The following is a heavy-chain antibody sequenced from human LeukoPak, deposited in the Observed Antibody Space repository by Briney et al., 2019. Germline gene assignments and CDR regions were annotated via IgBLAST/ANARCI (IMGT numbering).Heavy chain of an antibody. CDR1: GGSISSGSYY. V-gene: IGHV4-61*02. D-gene: IGHD3-10*01. Sequence: SETLSLTCTVSGGSISSGSYYWSWIRQPAGKGLEWIVRIYTSGSTNYNPSLKSRVTISVDTSKNQFSLKLSSVTAADTAVYYCARDKSRTYGSADAFDIWGQGTMVTVSS. J-gene: IGHJ3*02. CDR2: IYTSGST. CDR3: ARDKSRTYGSADAFDI.